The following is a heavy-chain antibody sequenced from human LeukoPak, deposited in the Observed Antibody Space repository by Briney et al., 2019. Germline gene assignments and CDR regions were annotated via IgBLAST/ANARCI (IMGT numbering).Heavy chain of an antibody. CDR2: IGSKAYGGTT. D-gene: IGHD3-10*01. CDR3: AKDYYYGSGSYRGIDY. V-gene: IGHV3-49*04. CDR1: GFTFGDYA. Sequence: PGGSLRLSCTASGFTFGDYAINWVRQAPGKGLEWVSFIGSKAYGGTTEYAASVEGRFTISRDNAKNSLYLQMNSLRAEDTALYYCAKDYYYGSGSYRGIDYWGQGTLVTVSS. J-gene: IGHJ4*02.